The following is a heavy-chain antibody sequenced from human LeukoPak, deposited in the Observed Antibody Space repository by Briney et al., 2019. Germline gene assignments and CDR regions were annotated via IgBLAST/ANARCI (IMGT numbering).Heavy chain of an antibody. Sequence: PGGSLRLSCAASGFTFSSYEMNWVRQAPGKGLEWLSYISSSGSTIYYADSVKGRFTISRDNAKNSLYLQMNSLRAEDTAVYYCARDYYDSSGRSDCWGQGTLVTVSS. V-gene: IGHV3-48*03. D-gene: IGHD3-22*01. CDR3: ARDYYDSSGRSDC. CDR1: GFTFSSYE. CDR2: ISSSGSTI. J-gene: IGHJ4*02.